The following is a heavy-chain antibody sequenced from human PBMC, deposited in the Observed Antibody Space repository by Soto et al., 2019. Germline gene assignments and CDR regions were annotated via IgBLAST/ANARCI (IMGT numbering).Heavy chain of an antibody. CDR2: FDPEDGET. V-gene: IGHV1-24*01. Sequence: GASVKVSCKVSGYTLIELSMHWVRQAPGKGLEWMGGFDPEDGETIYAQKFQGRVTMTEDTSTDTAYMELSSLRSEDTAVYYCATVGYSYGHYYFDYWGQGTLVTVSS. CDR1: GYTLIELS. CDR3: ATVGYSYGHYYFDY. D-gene: IGHD5-18*01. J-gene: IGHJ4*02.